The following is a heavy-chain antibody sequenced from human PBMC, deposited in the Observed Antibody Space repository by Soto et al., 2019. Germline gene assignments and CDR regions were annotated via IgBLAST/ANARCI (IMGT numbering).Heavy chain of an antibody. D-gene: IGHD2-2*01. CDR3: ARDSQDIVVVKAVLYYGMDV. CDR1: GYTFTSYG. J-gene: IGHJ6*02. Sequence: ASVKVSCKASGYTFTSYGISWVRQAPGQGLEWMGWISAYNGNTNYAQKLQGRVTMTTDTSTSTAYMELRSLRSDDTAVYYCARDSQDIVVVKAVLYYGMDVWGQGTTVTVSS. CDR2: ISAYNGNT. V-gene: IGHV1-18*04.